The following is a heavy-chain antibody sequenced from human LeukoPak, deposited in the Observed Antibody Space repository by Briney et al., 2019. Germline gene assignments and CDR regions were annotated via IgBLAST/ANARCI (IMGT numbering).Heavy chain of an antibody. Sequence: ASVKVSCKASGYTFTSYGSSWVRQAPGQGLEWMGWISAYNGNTNYAQKLQGSVTMTTDTSTSTAYMELRSLRYDDTAVYYGAREVPGCSSTSCYGRGWFDPWGQGTLVTVSS. CDR2: ISAYNGNT. CDR3: AREVPGCSSTSCYGRGWFDP. V-gene: IGHV1-18*01. D-gene: IGHD2-2*01. J-gene: IGHJ5*02. CDR1: GYTFTSYG.